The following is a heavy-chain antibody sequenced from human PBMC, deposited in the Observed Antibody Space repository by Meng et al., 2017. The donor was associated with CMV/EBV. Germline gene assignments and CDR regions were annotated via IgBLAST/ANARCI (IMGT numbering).Heavy chain of an antibody. CDR1: SYA. D-gene: IGHD2-2*02. Sequence: SYAMSWVRQAPGKELEWVSAISGSGGSTYYADSVKDRFTISRDNSKNTLYMKMNSLRAEDTAVYYCAKDWIVVVPAAIDASYNWFDPWGQGTLVTVSS. CDR3: AKDWIVVVPAAIDASYNWFDP. J-gene: IGHJ5*02. CDR2: ISGSGGST. V-gene: IGHV3-23*01.